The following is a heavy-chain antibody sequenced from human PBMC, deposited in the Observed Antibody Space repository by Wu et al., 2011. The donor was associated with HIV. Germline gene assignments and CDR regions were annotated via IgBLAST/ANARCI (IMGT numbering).Heavy chain of an antibody. V-gene: IGHV1-2*02. J-gene: IGHJ3*02. CDR1: GGTFSSYS. CDR2: INPNSGGT. CDR3: ARDTSRIAAAGRDAFDI. Sequence: QVQLVQSGAEVKKPGSSMKVSCKVSGGTFSSYSFSWVRQAPGQGLEWMGWINPNSGGTNYAQKFQGRVTMTRDTSISTAYMELSRLRSDDTAVYYCARDTSRIAAAGRDAFDIWGQGTMVTVSS. D-gene: IGHD6-13*01.